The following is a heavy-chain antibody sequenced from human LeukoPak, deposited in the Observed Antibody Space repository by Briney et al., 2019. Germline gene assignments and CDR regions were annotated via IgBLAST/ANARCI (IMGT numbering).Heavy chain of an antibody. Sequence: ASVKVSCKASGYTFTRYDMNWVRQATGQGLEWMGWMNPKSGDTGYAQKFQGRVTMTRNTSITTADMELSSLRSEDTAVYYCATGPSVCSSTTCYNYMDVWGKGTTVTVSS. CDR1: GYTFTRYD. V-gene: IGHV1-8*01. D-gene: IGHD2-2*02. J-gene: IGHJ6*03. CDR3: ATGPSVCSSTTCYNYMDV. CDR2: MNPKSGDT.